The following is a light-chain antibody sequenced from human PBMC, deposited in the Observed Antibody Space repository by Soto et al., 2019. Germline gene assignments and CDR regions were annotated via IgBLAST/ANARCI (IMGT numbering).Light chain of an antibody. Sequence: EIVLAQSPATLSFSPGERATLSCSASQSVSYYLAWYQQKPGQAPRLLIYDASNRATGIPARFSGSGSGTDFTLTISSLEPEDSAVYYCQQRRNWPPITFGQGTRLEIK. CDR2: DAS. J-gene: IGKJ5*01. V-gene: IGKV3-11*01. CDR3: QQRRNWPPIT. CDR1: QSVSYY.